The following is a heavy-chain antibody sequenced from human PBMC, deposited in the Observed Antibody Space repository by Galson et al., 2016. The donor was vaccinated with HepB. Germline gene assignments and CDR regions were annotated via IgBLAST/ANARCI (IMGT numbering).Heavy chain of an antibody. V-gene: IGHV3-48*03. CDR1: GFTFSRYE. J-gene: IGHJ4*02. Sequence: SLRLSCAASGFTFSRYEMHWVRQAPGKGLEWVSYISSSGTTIYYADSVKGRFTISRDNAKNSLYLQTNSLRAEDTAVYYCAREPVRLDDLLTGPPKNPDYWGQGTLVTVSS. CDR2: ISSSGTTI. D-gene: IGHD3-9*01. CDR3: AREPVRLDDLLTGPPKNPDY.